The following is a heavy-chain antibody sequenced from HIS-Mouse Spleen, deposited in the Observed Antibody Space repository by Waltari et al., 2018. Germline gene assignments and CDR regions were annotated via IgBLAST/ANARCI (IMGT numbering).Heavy chain of an antibody. V-gene: IGHV2-70*15. CDR3: ARIAEGYTSGWYAFDY. Sequence: QVTLRESGPALVKPTQTLTLTCTFSGFSLSTSGMCVSWIRQPPGKALEWLARIDWNDGKYYSTSLKTTLTISRENSKIQGVLTIANMDHLDTATYYCARIAEGYTSGWYAFDYWGQGTLVTVSS. J-gene: IGHJ4*02. CDR2: IDWNDGK. D-gene: IGHD6-19*01. CDR1: GFSLSTSGMC.